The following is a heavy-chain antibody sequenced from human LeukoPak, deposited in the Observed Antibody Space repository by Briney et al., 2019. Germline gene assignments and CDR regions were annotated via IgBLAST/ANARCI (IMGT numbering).Heavy chain of an antibody. CDR3: GRQVETGTAFDI. CDR1: GYSLTTYW. J-gene: IGHJ3*02. V-gene: IGHV5-51*01. Sequence: GESLKISCKGSGYSLTTYWIGWVRQMPGKGLECMGIIYPGDSDTRYSPSFQGQVTISVDKSISTAYLQWSSLKASDTAMYYCGRQVETGTAFDIWGQGTMVTVSS. CDR2: IYPGDSDT. D-gene: IGHD1-1*01.